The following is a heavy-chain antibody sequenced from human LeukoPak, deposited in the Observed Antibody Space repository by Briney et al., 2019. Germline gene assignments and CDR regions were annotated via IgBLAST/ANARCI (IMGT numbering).Heavy chain of an antibody. V-gene: IGHV4-59*01. J-gene: IGHJ6*03. Sequence: SETLSLTCTVSGGSISSYYWSWIRQPPGKGLEWIGYIYYSGNTNYNPSLKSRVTISVDTSKNQFSLKLSSVTAADTAVYYCASGRGNYYYYYMDVWGKGTTVTVSS. CDR3: ASGRGNYYYYYMDV. CDR2: IYYSGNT. CDR1: GGSISSYY. D-gene: IGHD6-6*01.